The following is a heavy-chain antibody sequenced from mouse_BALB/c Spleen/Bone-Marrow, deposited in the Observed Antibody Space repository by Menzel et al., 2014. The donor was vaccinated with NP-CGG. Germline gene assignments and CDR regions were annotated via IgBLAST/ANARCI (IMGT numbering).Heavy chain of an antibody. D-gene: IGHD2-13*01. CDR3: TREGDSPFAY. J-gene: IGHJ3*01. CDR1: GYTFTSYY. V-gene: IGHV1S81*02. Sequence: VQRVESGAELVKPGASVKLSCKASGYTFTSYYMYWVKQRPGQGLEWIGEINPSNGGTNFNEKFNSKATLTVDKSSSTAYMQHSSLTSEDSAVYYCTREGDSPFAYWGQGTLVTVSA. CDR2: INPSNGGT.